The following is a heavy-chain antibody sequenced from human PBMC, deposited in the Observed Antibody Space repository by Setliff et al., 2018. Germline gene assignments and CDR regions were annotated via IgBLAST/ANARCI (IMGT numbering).Heavy chain of an antibody. CDR2: TIPMFGTT. J-gene: IGHJ6*03. D-gene: IGHD6-6*01. CDR1: GATFSSHG. Sequence: SVQVSCKASGATFSSHGISWVRQAPGQGLEWMGGTIPMFGTTEYAQKFQGRLTIITDESTNTAFMQLSSLRSDDTAVYYCVREGVDRRSSTDYRYYMDVWGKGTTVTVSS. CDR3: VREGVDRRSSTDYRYYMDV. V-gene: IGHV1-69*05.